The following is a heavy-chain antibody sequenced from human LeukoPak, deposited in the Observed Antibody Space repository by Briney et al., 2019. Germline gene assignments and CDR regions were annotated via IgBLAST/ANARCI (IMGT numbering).Heavy chain of an antibody. J-gene: IGHJ4*02. D-gene: IGHD3-10*01. V-gene: IGHV4-59*01. CDR2: FYDTRSP. CDR1: GGSISLYY. CDR3: ARGRGSLTY. Sequence: SETLSLTCTVSGGSISLYYWSWIRQPPGKGLEWIGYFYDTRSPKYNPSLERRVTISVDMSRNQFSLSLTSVTTADTAVYYCARGRGSLTYWGQGTLATVSS.